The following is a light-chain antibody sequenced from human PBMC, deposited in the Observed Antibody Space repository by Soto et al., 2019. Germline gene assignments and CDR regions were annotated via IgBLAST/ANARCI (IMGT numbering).Light chain of an antibody. V-gene: IGKV1-8*01. CDR3: QQVKTYPRT. Sequence: IRMTQSPSSLSASTGDRVTITCRASQGINSYLAWYQQKPGKPPKLLIYEESTLHSGVPSRFSGRKSGTQFTLTIDSLQPEDFATYYCQQVKTYPRTFGGGTKVDIK. CDR1: QGINSY. J-gene: IGKJ4*01. CDR2: EES.